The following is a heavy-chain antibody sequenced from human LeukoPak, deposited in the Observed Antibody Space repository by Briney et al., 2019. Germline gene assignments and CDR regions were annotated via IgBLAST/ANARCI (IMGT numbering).Heavy chain of an antibody. D-gene: IGHD2-8*01. V-gene: IGHV1-46*01. CDR1: GYIFTTYS. J-gene: IGHJ5*02. Sequence: ASVKVSCKTSGYIFTTYSIHWVRQAPGQGLEWMGVINPRGDATIYAQKFEGRVTMTSDTSTTTVYVELSSLTSEDTGLYYCARKWSSRDWFDPWGQGTLVTVSS. CDR3: ARKWSSRDWFDP. CDR2: INPRGDAT.